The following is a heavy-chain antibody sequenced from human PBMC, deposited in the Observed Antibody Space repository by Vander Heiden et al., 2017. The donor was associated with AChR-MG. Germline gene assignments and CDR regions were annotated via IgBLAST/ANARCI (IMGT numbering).Heavy chain of an antibody. D-gene: IGHD2-2*02. CDR2: IDPSDSYT. CDR3: ARRSVVPAAILTGYYYYGMDV. J-gene: IGHJ6*02. CDR1: GYSFTSSS. V-gene: IGHV5-10-1*03. Sequence: EVQLVQSGAEVKKPGESRRISCKGSGYSFTSSSLSWVRQMPGKGLEWMGRIDPSDSYTNYSPSCQCHVTISADKSISTAYLQWSSLKASDTAMYYCARRSVVPAAILTGYYYYGMDVWGQGTTVTVSS.